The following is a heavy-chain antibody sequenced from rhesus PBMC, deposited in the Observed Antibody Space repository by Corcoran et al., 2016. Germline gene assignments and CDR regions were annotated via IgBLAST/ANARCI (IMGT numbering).Heavy chain of an antibody. CDR1: GFTFSDHY. CDR3: ARQPRRAYSSFSFDY. Sequence: EVQLVESGGGLVQPGGSLRLSCAASGFTFSDHYMDWVRQAPGKGLEWVSSISSGNGSTTLYPDSVKGRFTISRDNAKNTVYLQMNSLRAEDTAVYYCARQPRRAYSSFSFDYWGQGVLVTVSS. CDR2: ISSGNGSTT. J-gene: IGHJ4*01. D-gene: IGHD6-13*01. V-gene: IGHV3-110*02.